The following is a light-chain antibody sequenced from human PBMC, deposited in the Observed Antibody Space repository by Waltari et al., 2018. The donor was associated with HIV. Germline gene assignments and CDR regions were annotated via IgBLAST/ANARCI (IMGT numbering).Light chain of an antibody. CDR1: QSIGSW. Sequence: DIQMTQSPSTMSASLGDSVTITCRASQSIGSWLAWFQQRPGKAPTLLIYKASNLESGVPSRFSGSGSGTEFTLIISSLQPDDFATYYCQHYDDYSGTFGQGTKVEIK. J-gene: IGKJ1*01. CDR3: QHYDDYSGT. CDR2: KAS. V-gene: IGKV1-5*03.